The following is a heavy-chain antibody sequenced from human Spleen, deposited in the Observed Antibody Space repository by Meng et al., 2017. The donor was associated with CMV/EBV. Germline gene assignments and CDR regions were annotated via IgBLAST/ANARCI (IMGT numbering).Heavy chain of an antibody. CDR1: GEAFSGYY. J-gene: IGHJ4*02. CDR2: INHSGST. CDR3: ARGGIAAAGTIDY. D-gene: IGHD6-13*01. V-gene: IGHV4-34*01. Sequence: VVYGEAFSGYYWGWSRQPPGKGLEWIGEINHSGSTNFNPSRKSRVTISVDTSKNQFSLKLSSVTAADTAVYYCARGGIAAAGTIDYWGQGTLVTVSS.